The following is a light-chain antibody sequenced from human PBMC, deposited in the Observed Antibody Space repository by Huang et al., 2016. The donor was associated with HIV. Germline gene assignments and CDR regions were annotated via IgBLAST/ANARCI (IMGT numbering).Light chain of an antibody. J-gene: IGKJ1*01. CDR1: QTVSNDY. CDR2: AAS. Sequence: EIVLTQSPGTLSLSPGQRLTLSCRASQTVSNDYLAWYQQKPGQSPSLLIYAASTRAAGIPDRFSGSGSATDFILTVSRLEPEDSAVYYCQQYALSPWTFGHGTKVEI. CDR3: QQYALSPWT. V-gene: IGKV3-20*01.